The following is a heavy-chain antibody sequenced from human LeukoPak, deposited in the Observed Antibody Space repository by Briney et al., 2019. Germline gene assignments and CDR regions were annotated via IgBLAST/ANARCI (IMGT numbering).Heavy chain of an antibody. J-gene: IGHJ6*02. CDR3: ATWAFYHNLDV. CDR2: IKADGSGT. CDR1: GFTIGPYA. V-gene: IGHV3-43*02. D-gene: IGHD2/OR15-2a*01. Sequence: GGALRLSCEASGFTIGPYAMYWVRLGPGRGLEWVAVIKADGSGTFADSVRGRFTTSRDNSKNSLYLQMNSLTSEDTALYYCATWAFYHNLDVWGHGTTVIVSS.